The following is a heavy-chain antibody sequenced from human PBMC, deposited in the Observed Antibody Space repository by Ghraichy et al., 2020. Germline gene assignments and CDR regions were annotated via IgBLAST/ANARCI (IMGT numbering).Heavy chain of an antibody. Sequence: GGSLRLSCAASGFTFSSYSMNWVRQAPGKGLEWVSSISSSSSYIYYADSVKGRFTISRDNAKNSLYLQMNSLRAEDTAVYYCARNKGSPGYYYYGMDVWGQGTTVTVSS. CDR1: GFTFSSYS. J-gene: IGHJ6*02. D-gene: IGHD3-10*01. CDR2: ISSSSSYI. V-gene: IGHV3-21*01. CDR3: ARNKGSPGYYYYGMDV.